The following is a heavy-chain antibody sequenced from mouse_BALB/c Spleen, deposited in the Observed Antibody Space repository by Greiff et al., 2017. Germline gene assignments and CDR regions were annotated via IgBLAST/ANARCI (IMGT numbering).Heavy chain of an antibody. CDR2: ISDGGSYT. D-gene: IGHD1-1*01. V-gene: IGHV5-4*02. CDR3: ARGPPGRAMDY. Sequence: EVQRVESGGGLVKPGGSLKLSCAASGFTFSDYYMYWVRQTPEKRLEWVATISDGGSYTYYPDSVKGRFTISRDNAKNNLYLQMSSLKSEDTAMYYCARGPPGRAMDYWGQGTSVTVSS. J-gene: IGHJ4*01. CDR1: GFTFSDYY.